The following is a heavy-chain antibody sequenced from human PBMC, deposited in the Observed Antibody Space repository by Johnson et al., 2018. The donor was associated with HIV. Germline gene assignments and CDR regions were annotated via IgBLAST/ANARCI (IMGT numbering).Heavy chain of an antibody. V-gene: IGHV3-20*04. CDR3: ASTITMIVVDIKSNNVALDM. CDR2: INRNGGSK. J-gene: IGHJ3*02. D-gene: IGHD3-22*01. Sequence: VQLVESGGGVVRPGGSLRLSCEASGFTFDEYGMSWVRQAPGKGLEWVSGINRNGGSKRYADSVKGRFTISRDNAKNSLYLQMNSRRAEDTAWYYCASTITMIVVDIKSNNVALDMWGVGTMVSGSS. CDR1: GFTFDEYG.